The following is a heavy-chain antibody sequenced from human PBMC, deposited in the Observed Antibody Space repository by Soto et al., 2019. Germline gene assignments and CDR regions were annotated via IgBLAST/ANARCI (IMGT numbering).Heavy chain of an antibody. CDR2: VSAYNGNT. J-gene: IGHJ5*02. CDR1: GYTFTSYG. V-gene: IGHV1-18*04. Sequence: ASVKVSFKASGYTFTSYGISWVRQAPGQGLEWIGCVSAYNGNTKYAQDVQGRVNMTTDTSTSTAYMELRSLRSDDTAVYYCARDIGGRYCTGNNCYAPYVPSFHXWGQGTLVTVSX. D-gene: IGHD2-15*01. CDR3: ARDIGGRYCTGNNCYAPYVPSFHX.